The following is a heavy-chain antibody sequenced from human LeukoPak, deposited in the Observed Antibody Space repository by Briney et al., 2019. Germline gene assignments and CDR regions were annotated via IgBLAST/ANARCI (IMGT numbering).Heavy chain of an antibody. CDR3: TRDRSRAEDD. CDR1: GFTFSGHW. D-gene: IGHD1-14*01. V-gene: IGHV3-7*01. Sequence: PGGSLRLSCAASGFTFSGHWMSWVRQAPGKGLEWVANINQGGSDKYYADSVKGRFTIPRDNANNLLYLQMNSLRGEDTAVYYCTRDRSRAEDDWGQGTLVTVSS. J-gene: IGHJ4*02. CDR2: INQGGSDK.